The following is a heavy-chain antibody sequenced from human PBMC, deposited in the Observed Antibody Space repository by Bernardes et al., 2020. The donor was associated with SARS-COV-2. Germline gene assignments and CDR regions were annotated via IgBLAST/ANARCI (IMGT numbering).Heavy chain of an antibody. Sequence: GGSLRLSCAASGFTISAYAMNWVRQAPGKGLEWVSAISGRDGSTYYADSVKGRFTISRDNSKNTLYLHMSVLRAEDTAIYYCAKELVANAYGYFYHWGQGTLATVSS. V-gene: IGHV3-23*01. CDR2: ISGRDGST. CDR3: AKELVANAYGYFYH. D-gene: IGHD2-15*01. J-gene: IGHJ4*02. CDR1: GFTISAYA.